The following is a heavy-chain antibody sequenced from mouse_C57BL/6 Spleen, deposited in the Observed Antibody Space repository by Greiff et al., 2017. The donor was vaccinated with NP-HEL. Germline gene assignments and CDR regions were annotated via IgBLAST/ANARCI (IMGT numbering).Heavy chain of an antibody. CDR3: ARQGTVAGAMDY. Sequence: EVKVVESGGGLVQPGESLKLSCESNEYEFPSHDMSWVRKTPEKRLELVAAINSDGGSTYYPDTMERRFIISRDNTKKTLYLQMSSLRSEDTALYYCARQGTVAGAMDYWGQGTSVTVSS. CDR2: INSDGGST. D-gene: IGHD1-1*01. CDR1: EYEFPSHD. J-gene: IGHJ4*01. V-gene: IGHV5-2*01.